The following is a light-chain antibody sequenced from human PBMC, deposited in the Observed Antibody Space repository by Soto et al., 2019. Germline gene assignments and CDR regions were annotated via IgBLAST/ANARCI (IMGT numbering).Light chain of an antibody. J-gene: IGKJ3*01. CDR2: SAS. V-gene: IGKV1-9*01. Sequence: DIQLTQSPSFLSASVGDRVTITCRASQGINSYLAWYQQKPGKAPKLLIYSASTLQSGVPSRFSGSESGTEFTLTISSLQPDDFATYYCQQLNTSPFTFGPGTKVDIK. CDR1: QGINSY. CDR3: QQLNTSPFT.